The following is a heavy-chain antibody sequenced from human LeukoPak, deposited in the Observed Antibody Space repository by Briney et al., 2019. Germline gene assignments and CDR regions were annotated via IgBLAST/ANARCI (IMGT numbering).Heavy chain of an antibody. V-gene: IGHV4-59*12. CDR2: IYYSGST. CDR1: GGSISSYY. D-gene: IGHD3-22*01. Sequence: SETLSLTCTVSGGSISSYYWSWIRQPPGKGLEWIGYIYYSGSTNYNPSLKSRVTISVDTSKNQFSLKLSSVTAADTAVYYCARVSPSYYYDSTYYFDYWGQGTLVTVSS. CDR3: ARVSPSYYYDSTYYFDY. J-gene: IGHJ4*02.